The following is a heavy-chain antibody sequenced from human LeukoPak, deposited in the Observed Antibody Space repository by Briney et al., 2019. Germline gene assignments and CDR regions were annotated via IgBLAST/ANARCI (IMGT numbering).Heavy chain of an antibody. CDR1: GFTFSSNA. Sequence: GGSLRLSCAASGFTFSSNAMSWVRQGPGKGLEWVSAISGRSSTTYYADSVKGRFTISRDTSKNTLYLQMNSLRAEDTAVYYCAKGRLPTYYYDSSGLSFGMDVWGQGTTVTVSS. V-gene: IGHV3-23*01. J-gene: IGHJ6*02. D-gene: IGHD3-22*01. CDR2: ISGRSSTT. CDR3: AKGRLPTYYYDSSGLSFGMDV.